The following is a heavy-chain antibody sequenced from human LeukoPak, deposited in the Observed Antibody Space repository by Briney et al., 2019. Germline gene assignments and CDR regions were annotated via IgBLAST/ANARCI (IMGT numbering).Heavy chain of an antibody. Sequence: GASLKVSCTASGYTFTGYYMHWVRQAPGQGLEWMGWINPNSGGTNYAQKFQGRVTMTRDTSISTAYMELSRLRSDDTAVYYCASARWTSDAFDIWGQGTMVTVSS. J-gene: IGHJ3*02. V-gene: IGHV1-2*02. D-gene: IGHD2-15*01. CDR2: INPNSGGT. CDR3: ASARWTSDAFDI. CDR1: GYTFTGYY.